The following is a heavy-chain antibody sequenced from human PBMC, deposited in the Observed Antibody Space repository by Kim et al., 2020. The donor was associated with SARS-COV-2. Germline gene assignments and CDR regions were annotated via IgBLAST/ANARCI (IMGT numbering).Heavy chain of an antibody. V-gene: IGHV3-30-3*01. CDR3: ARPRYGGYQGAFDY. CDR1: GFTFSSYA. J-gene: IGHJ4*02. CDR2: ISYDGSNK. Sequence: GGSLRLSCAASGFTFSSYAMHWVRQAPGKGLEWVAVISYDGSNKYYADSVKGRFTISRDNSKNTLYLQMNSLRAEDTAVYYCARPRYGGYQGAFDYWGQGTLVTVSS. D-gene: IGHD5-12*01.